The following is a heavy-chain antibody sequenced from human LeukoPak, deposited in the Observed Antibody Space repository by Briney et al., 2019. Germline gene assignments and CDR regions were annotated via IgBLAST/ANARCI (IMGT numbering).Heavy chain of an antibody. CDR3: AKSGTKAWFDY. CDR2: ISGSGGST. D-gene: IGHD2-8*01. V-gene: IGHV3-23*01. CDR1: GFHFNSYA. J-gene: IGHJ4*02. Sequence: GSLGLSFSASGFHFNSYAMRWGRQAPGEGVEWVSAISGSGGSTYYADSVKGRFTISRDNSKNTLYLQMNSLRAEDTAVYYCAKSGTKAWFDYWGQGPLVTVSS.